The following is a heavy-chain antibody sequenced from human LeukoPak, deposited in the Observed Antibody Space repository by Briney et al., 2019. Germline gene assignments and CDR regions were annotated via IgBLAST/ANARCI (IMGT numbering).Heavy chain of an antibody. V-gene: IGHV5-51*01. CDR3: AKRRWNILTDSSDWLGP. J-gene: IGHJ5*02. CDR1: GFTFSNYW. Sequence: GESLKISCKGSGFTFSNYWIGWVRQMPGKGLEWMGIIHPGDSDTHYSPSFQGQVTISADDSISTLYLQWSSLKTSDTAIYYCAKRRWNILTDSSDWLGPWGQGTLVTVSS. CDR2: IHPGDSDT. D-gene: IGHD3-9*01.